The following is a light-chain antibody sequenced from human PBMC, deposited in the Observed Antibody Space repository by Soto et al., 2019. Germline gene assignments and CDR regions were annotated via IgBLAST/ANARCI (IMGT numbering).Light chain of an antibody. CDR1: ESVTSF. CDR3: QQRSDWPRT. J-gene: IGKJ1*01. V-gene: IGKV3-11*01. Sequence: EIVWTQSPATLSLSPGERATLSCRASESVTSFLAWYQQKPGQAPRLLIYDASNRATGISARFSGSGSGTDFTLTISSLEPADFAVYYCQQRSDWPRTFGQGTKVDIK. CDR2: DAS.